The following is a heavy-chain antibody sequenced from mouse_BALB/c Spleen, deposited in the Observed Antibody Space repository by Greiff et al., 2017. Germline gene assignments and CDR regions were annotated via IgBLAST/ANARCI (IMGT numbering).Heavy chain of an antibody. CDR3: ARHAYGGHYYAMDY. V-gene: IGHV5-12-1*01. D-gene: IGHD1-1*01. Sequence: EVQVVESGGGLVKPGGSLKLSCAASGFAFSSYDMPWVRQTPEKRLEWVAYISSGGGSTNYPDTVKGRFTISRDNAKNTLYLQLSKLKSEDTAMYYGARHAYGGHYYAMDYWGQGTTVTVSS. CDR2: ISSGGGST. J-gene: IGHJ4*01. CDR1: GFAFSSYD.